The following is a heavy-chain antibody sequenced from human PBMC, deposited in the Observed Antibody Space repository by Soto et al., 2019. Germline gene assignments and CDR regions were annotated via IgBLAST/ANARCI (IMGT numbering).Heavy chain of an antibody. CDR1: GFTFSSYA. CDR3: ARDQGSYERSFDY. J-gene: IGHJ4*02. Sequence: GGSLRLSCAASGFTFSSYAMHWVRQAPGKGLEWVAVISYDGSNKYYADSVKGRFTISRDNSKNTLYLQMNSLRAEDTAVYYCARDQGSYERSFDYWGQGTLVTVSS. CDR2: ISYDGSNK. D-gene: IGHD1-26*01. V-gene: IGHV3-30-3*01.